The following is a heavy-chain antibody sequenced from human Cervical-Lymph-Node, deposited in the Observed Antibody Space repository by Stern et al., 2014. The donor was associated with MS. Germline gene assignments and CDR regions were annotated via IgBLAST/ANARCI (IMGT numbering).Heavy chain of an antibody. D-gene: IGHD3-22*01. CDR3: VRDSMSMVVRTPLDY. CDR1: GFTFTTYW. CDR2: IKQDGSET. Sequence: EVQLVESGGGLVQPGGSLRLSCAASGFTFTTYWMSWVRQAPGKGLEWVANIKQDGSETNYVDSVKGRFTISRDNAKNSLYLQMSSPRPEDTAVYYCVRDSMSMVVRTPLDYWGQGALVTVSS. V-gene: IGHV3-7*01. J-gene: IGHJ4*02.